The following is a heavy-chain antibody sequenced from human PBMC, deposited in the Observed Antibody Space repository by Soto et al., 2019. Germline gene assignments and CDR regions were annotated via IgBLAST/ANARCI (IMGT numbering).Heavy chain of an antibody. V-gene: IGHV3-66*01. J-gene: IGHJ3*02. CDR1: GFTVSSNY. Sequence: GGSLRLSCAASGFTVSSNYMSWDRQAPGKGLEWVSVIYSGGSTYYADSVKGRFTISRDNSKNTLYLQMNSLRAEDTAVYYCASPDGYNDAFDIWGQGTMVTVSS. CDR2: IYSGGST. CDR3: ASPDGYNDAFDI. D-gene: IGHD5-12*01.